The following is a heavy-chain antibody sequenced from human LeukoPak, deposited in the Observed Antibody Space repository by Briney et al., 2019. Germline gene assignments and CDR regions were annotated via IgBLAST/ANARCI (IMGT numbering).Heavy chain of an antibody. CDR1: GFTFSSYW. J-gene: IGHJ6*02. CDR2: IKQDGSEK. Sequence: TGGSLRLSCAASGFTFSSYWMSWVRQAPGKGLEWVANIKQDGSEKYYVDSVKGRFTISRDNAKNSLYLQMNSLRAEDTAVYYCARVQGPPGAAADPYYYGMDVWGQGTTVTVSS. V-gene: IGHV3-7*04. D-gene: IGHD6-13*01. CDR3: ARVQGPPGAAADPYYYGMDV.